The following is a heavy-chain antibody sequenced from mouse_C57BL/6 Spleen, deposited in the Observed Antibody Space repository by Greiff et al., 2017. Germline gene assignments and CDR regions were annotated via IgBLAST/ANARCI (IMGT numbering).Heavy chain of an antibody. CDR1: GYTFTSYW. Sequence: QVQLQQPGAELVRPGSSVKLSCKASGYTFTSYWMHWVKQRPIQGLEWIGNIDPSDSETHYNQKFKDKATLTVDKSSRTAYMQLSSLTSEDSAVYYCARLGRYGSSYDWYFDVWGTGTTVTVSS. V-gene: IGHV1-52*01. CDR2: IDPSDSET. CDR3: ARLGRYGSSYDWYFDV. D-gene: IGHD1-1*01. J-gene: IGHJ1*03.